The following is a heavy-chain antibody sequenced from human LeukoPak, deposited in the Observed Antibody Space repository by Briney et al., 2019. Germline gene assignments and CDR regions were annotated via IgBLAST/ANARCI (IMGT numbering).Heavy chain of an antibody. CDR3: ARAQFNYYDSSGYYYPLDY. CDR1: GFTFSSYW. J-gene: IGHJ4*02. D-gene: IGHD3-22*01. V-gene: IGHV3-74*01. CDR2: INSDGSST. Sequence: GGSLRLSCAASGFTFSSYWTHWVRQAPGKGLVWVSRINSDGSSTSYADSVKGRFTISRDNAKNTLYLQMNSLRAEDTAVYYCARAQFNYYDSSGYYYPLDYWGQGTLVTVSS.